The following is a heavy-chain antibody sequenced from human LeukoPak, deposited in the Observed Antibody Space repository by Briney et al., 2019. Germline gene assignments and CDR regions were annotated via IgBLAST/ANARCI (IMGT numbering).Heavy chain of an antibody. V-gene: IGHV1-69*04. CDR2: IIPILGIA. D-gene: IGHD2-21*02. CDR1: GGTFSSYA. Sequence: SVKVSCKASGGTFSSYAISWVRQAPGQGLEWMGRIIPILGIANYAQKFQGRVTITVDKSTSTAYMELSSLRSEDTAVYYCARSGTYCGGDCYHYYYYGMDVWGQGTTVTVSS. J-gene: IGHJ6*02. CDR3: ARSGTYCGGDCYHYYYYGMDV.